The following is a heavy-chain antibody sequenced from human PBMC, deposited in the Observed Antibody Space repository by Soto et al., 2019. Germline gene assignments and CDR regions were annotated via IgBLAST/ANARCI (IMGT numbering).Heavy chain of an antibody. CDR1: GFTFSSYA. J-gene: IGHJ3*02. V-gene: IGHV3-23*01. D-gene: IGHD5-12*01. CDR2: ISGSGGST. CDR3: AKALLLYSGYDDAFDI. Sequence: EVQLLESGGGLVQPGGSLRLSCAASGFTFSSYAMSWVRQAPGKGLEWVSAISGSGGSTYYADSVKGRFTISRDNSKNTLYLQMNSLRAEDTAVYYCAKALLLYSGYDDAFDIWGQGTMVTVSS.